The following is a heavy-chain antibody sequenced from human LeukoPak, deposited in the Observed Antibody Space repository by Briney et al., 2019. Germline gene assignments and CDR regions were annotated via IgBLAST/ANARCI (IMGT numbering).Heavy chain of an antibody. CDR1: GGSISSYY. CDR3: ARVYCSGGTCYHSRGWFDP. V-gene: IGHV4-4*07. J-gene: IGHJ5*02. CDR2: IYTSGST. Sequence: SETLSLTCTVSGGSISSYYWSWIRQPAGKGLEWIGRIYTSGSTNYNPSLKSRVTMSVDTSKNQFSLKLSSVTAADTAVYYCARVYCSGGTCYHSRGWFDPWGQGTLVTVSS. D-gene: IGHD2-15*01.